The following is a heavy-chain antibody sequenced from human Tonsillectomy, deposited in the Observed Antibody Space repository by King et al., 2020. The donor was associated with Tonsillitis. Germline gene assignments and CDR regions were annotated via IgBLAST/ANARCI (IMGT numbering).Heavy chain of an antibody. J-gene: IGHJ5*02. CDR2: INEDGSEK. V-gene: IGHV3-7*01. D-gene: IGHD2-21*01. CDR3: ATYRNSDCDRWFDP. Sequence: VQLVESGGGLVQPGESLRLSCAASGFTFSRFWMNWVRQAPGRGLEWVANINEDGSEKNYVDSVKGRFTISRDNAKNSLFLQMNNMRPDDTAMYYCATYRNSDCDRWFDPWGQGTLVTVSS. CDR1: GFTFSRFW.